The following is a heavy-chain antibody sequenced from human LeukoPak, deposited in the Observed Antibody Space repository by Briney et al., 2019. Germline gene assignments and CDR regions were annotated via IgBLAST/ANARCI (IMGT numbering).Heavy chain of an antibody. CDR1: GFTFSRYA. V-gene: IGHV3-23*01. Sequence: GGSLRLSCAASGFTFSRYAMSWVRQAPGKGLEWVSVISGSGGSTYYADSVKGRFTISRDNSKNALYLQVNSLRAEDTAVYYCAKGGSMVRGHLDLWGQGTLVTVSS. CDR3: AKGGSMVRGHLDL. D-gene: IGHD3-10*01. J-gene: IGHJ5*02. CDR2: ISGSGGST.